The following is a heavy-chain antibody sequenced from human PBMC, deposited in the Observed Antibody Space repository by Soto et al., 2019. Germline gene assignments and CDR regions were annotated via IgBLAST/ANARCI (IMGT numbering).Heavy chain of an antibody. CDR2: ISYDGSNK. CDR1: GFTFSSYG. D-gene: IGHD6-19*01. J-gene: IGHJ6*02. Sequence: PGGSLRLSCAASGFTFSSYGMHWVRQAPGKGLEWVAVISYDGSNKYYADSVKGRFTISRDNSKNTLYLQMNSLRAEDTAVYYCAKGGTGYSSGSRYYYYYYGMDVWGQGTTVTV. CDR3: AKGGTGYSSGSRYYYYYYGMDV. V-gene: IGHV3-30*18.